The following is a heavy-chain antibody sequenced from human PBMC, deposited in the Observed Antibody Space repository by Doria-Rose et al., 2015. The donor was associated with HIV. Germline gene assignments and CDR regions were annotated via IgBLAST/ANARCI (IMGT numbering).Heavy chain of an antibody. CDR3: ARIKSSRWYHKYYFDF. D-gene: IGHD6-13*01. V-gene: IGHV2-26*01. CDR1: GVSLSSPGMG. J-gene: IGHJ4*02. Sequence: SGPVLVKPTETLTLTCTVSGVSLSSPGMGVSWIRQPPGKALEWLANIISADERSYTTSLKSRLTITRGTSKSQVVLTMTDMDPVDTATYYCARIKSSRWYHKYYFDFWGQGTLVIVSA. CDR2: IISADER.